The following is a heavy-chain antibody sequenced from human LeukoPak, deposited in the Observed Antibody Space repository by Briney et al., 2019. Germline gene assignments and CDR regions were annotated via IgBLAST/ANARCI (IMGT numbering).Heavy chain of an antibody. CDR3: ARFSAPLRFRIDY. V-gene: IGHV4-59*12. D-gene: IGHD3-16*01. CDR2: IYYSGST. CDR1: GGSISSYY. Sequence: PSETLSLTCTVSGGSISSYYWSWIRQPPGKGLEWIGYIYYSGSTNYNPSLKSRATISVDTSKNQFSLKLSSVTAADTAVYYCARFSAPLRFRIDYWGQGTLVTVSS. J-gene: IGHJ4*02.